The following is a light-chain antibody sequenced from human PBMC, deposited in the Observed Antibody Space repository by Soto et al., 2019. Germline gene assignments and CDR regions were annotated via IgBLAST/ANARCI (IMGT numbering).Light chain of an antibody. Sequence: DIQMTQSPSTLSASVGDRVTITCRASQSISSWLAWYQQKPGKAPKLLIYDASTLESGVPSRFSGSGSGTEFTLTISCLQPDDFATYYCQQYNTCSAFGQGTRLEIK. CDR1: QSISSW. CDR2: DAS. J-gene: IGKJ5*01. CDR3: QQYNTCSA. V-gene: IGKV1-5*01.